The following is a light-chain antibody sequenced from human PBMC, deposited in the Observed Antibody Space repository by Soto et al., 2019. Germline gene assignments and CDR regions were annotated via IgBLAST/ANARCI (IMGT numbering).Light chain of an antibody. CDR3: GSFTRISTYV. J-gene: IGLJ1*01. Sequence: QSALTQPASVSGSPGQSITISCTGTSSDVGGYNYVSWYQHHPGKAPQLMIYDVSNRPSGVSNRFSGSKSGNTASLTISGLQAEDEADYHCGSFTRISTYVFGTGTKLTVL. V-gene: IGLV2-14*01. CDR1: SSDVGGYNY. CDR2: DVS.